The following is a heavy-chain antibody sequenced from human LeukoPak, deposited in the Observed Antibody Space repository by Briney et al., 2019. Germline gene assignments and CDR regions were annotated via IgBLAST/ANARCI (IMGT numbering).Heavy chain of an antibody. D-gene: IGHD6-19*01. CDR2: ISGSSGTK. V-gene: IGHV3-48*01. CDR3: ARAPYTSGWYRGDNDY. J-gene: IGHJ4*02. CDR1: GFTFSSYS. Sequence: PGGSLRLSCAASGFTFSSYSMNWVRQAPGKGLEWVSYISGSSGTKYYADSVKGGFTISRDNAKNSLYLQMNSLRAEDTAVYYCARAPYTSGWYRGDNDYWGQGTLVTVSS.